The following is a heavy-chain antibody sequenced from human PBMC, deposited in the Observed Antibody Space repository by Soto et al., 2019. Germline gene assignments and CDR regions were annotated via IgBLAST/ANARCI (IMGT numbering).Heavy chain of an antibody. J-gene: IGHJ4*02. CDR2: IIPIFGTA. CDR3: ARESGYSGYDRGFDY. CDR1: GGTFSSYA. D-gene: IGHD5-12*01. V-gene: IGHV1-69*13. Sequence: SVKVSCKASGGTFSSYAISWVRQAPGQGLEWMGGIIPIFGTANYAQKFQGRVTITADESTSTAYMELGSLRSEDTAVYYCARESGYSGYDRGFDYWGQGTLVTVSS.